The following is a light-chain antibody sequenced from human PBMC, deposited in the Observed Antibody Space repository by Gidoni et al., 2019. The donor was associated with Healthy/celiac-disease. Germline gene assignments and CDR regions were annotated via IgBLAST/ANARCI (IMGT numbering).Light chain of an antibody. CDR2: DAS. J-gene: IGKJ1*01. CDR3: QQYNSYSWT. CDR1: HSISSW. V-gene: IGKV1-5*01. Sequence: DIQMTQSPSTLYASVGDRVTITCRASHSISSWLAWYQQKPGKAHKLLIYDASSLESGVPSSFSGSGSGTEFTLTISSLLPEEFATYYCQQYNSYSWTFDQGTKVEIK.